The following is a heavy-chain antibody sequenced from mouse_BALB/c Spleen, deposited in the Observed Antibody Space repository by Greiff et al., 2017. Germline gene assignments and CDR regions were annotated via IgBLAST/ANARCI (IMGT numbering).Heavy chain of an antibody. Sequence: EVMLVESGPGLVKPSQSLSLTCTVTGYSITSDYAWNWIRQFPGNKLEWMGYISYSGSTSYNPSLKSRISITRDTSKNQFFLQLNSVTTEDTATYYCARRDEGTWFAYWGQGTLVTVSA. V-gene: IGHV3-2*02. CDR1: GYSITSDYA. J-gene: IGHJ3*01. D-gene: IGHD3-3*01. CDR2: ISYSGST. CDR3: ARRDEGTWFAY.